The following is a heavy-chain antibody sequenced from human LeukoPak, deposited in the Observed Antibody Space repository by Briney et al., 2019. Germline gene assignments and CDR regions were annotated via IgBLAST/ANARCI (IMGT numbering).Heavy chain of an antibody. Sequence: SETLSLTCTVSGGSISSGGYYWSWIRQHPGKGLEWIGYIYYSGSTYYNPSLKSRVTISVDTSKNQFSLKLSSVTAADTAVYYCARHWSYDNYFDYWGQGTLVTVSS. V-gene: IGHV4-39*01. D-gene: IGHD3-10*01. J-gene: IGHJ4*02. CDR3: ARHWSYDNYFDY. CDR1: GGSISSGGYY. CDR2: IYYSGST.